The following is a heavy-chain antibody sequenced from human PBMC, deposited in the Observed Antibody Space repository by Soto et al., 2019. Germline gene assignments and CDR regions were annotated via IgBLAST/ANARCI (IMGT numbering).Heavy chain of an antibody. CDR2: IIPIFGTA. CDR1: GGTFSSYA. J-gene: IGHJ5*02. D-gene: IGHD1-26*01. CDR3: ARGGGSYYDGDNWFDP. V-gene: IGHV1-69*13. Sequence: ASVKVSCKASGGTFSSYAISWVRQAPGQGLEWMGGIIPIFGTANYAQKFQGRVTITADESTSTAYMELSSLRSEDTAVYYCARGGGSYYDGDNWFDPWGQGTLVTVSS.